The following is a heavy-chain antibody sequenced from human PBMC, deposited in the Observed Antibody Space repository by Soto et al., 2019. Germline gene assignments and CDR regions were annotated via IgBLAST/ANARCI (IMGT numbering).Heavy chain of an antibody. Sequence: QVQLVQSGAEVKKPGSSVKVSSKASGGTFSSYAISWVRQAPGQGLEWMGGIIPIFGTANYAQKFQGRVTITADESTSTAYMELSSLRSEDTAVYYCARGRRYSSSSSSYYGMDVWGQGTTVTVSS. V-gene: IGHV1-69*12. J-gene: IGHJ6*02. D-gene: IGHD6-6*01. CDR3: ARGRRYSSSSSSYYGMDV. CDR1: GGTFSSYA. CDR2: IIPIFGTA.